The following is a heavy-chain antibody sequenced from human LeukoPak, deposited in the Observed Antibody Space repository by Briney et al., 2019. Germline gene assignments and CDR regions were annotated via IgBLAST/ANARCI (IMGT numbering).Heavy chain of an antibody. CDR2: IKQDGTEK. J-gene: IGHJ3*02. V-gene: IGHV3-7*01. CDR3: AREGQQLVPDAFDI. Sequence: GGSLRLSCAASGFTISGYWMGWVRQAPGRGLEWVASIKQDGTEKYYVDSVKGRFTVSRDNDENSLYLQMNSLRAEDPAVYYCAREGQQLVPDAFDIWGQGTMVTVSS. CDR1: GFTISGYW. D-gene: IGHD6-13*01.